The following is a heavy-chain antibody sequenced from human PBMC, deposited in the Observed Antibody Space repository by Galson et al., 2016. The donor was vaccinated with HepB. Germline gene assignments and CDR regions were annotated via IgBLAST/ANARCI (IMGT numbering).Heavy chain of an antibody. J-gene: IGHJ4*02. V-gene: IGHV3-30*04. CDR3: AKDHNSNGYFDY. CDR1: GFSLGDYA. D-gene: IGHD3-22*01. Sequence: SLRLSCAGSGFSLGDYAMSRFRQAPGKGLEWVAIISYDGSHTYYADSVKGRFTISRDNSKHTLYLQINSLRAEDTAVYYCAKDHNSNGYFDYWGQGTLVTVSS. CDR2: ISYDGSHT.